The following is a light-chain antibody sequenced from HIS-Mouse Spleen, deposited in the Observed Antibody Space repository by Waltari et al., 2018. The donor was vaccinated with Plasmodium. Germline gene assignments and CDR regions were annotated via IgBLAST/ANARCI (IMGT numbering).Light chain of an antibody. V-gene: IGKV1-13*02. J-gene: IGKJ5*01. Sequence: AIQLTPSPSSLSASVGDRVTITCRASQGISSALSWYQQKPGKAPKLIIYDASSLESGVPSRFSGSGSGTEFTLTISSLQPEDFATYYCQQFNSDPQGTFGQGTRLEMK. CDR2: DAS. CDR3: QQFNSDPQGT. CDR1: QGISSA.